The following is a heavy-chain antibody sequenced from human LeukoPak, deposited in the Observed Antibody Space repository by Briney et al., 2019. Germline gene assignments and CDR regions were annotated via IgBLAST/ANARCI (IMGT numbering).Heavy chain of an antibody. CDR1: GYTFTSYA. D-gene: IGHD3-22*01. V-gene: IGHV1-3*01. Sequence: ASVKVSCKASGYTFTSYAMHWVRQAPGQRLEWMGWINAGNGNTKYSQKFQGRVTITRDTSASTAYMELSSLRSEDTAVYYCARGLFRYYDSSGYLGYWGQGTLVTVSS. CDR3: ARGLFRYYDSSGYLGY. CDR2: INAGNGNT. J-gene: IGHJ4*02.